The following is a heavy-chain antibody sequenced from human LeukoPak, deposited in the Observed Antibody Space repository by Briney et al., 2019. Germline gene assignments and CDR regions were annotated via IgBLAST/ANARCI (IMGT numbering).Heavy chain of an antibody. CDR2: ISYDGSNK. Sequence: GRSLRLSCAASGFTFSSYGMHWVRQAPGKGLEWVAVISYDGSNKYYADSVKGRFTISRDNSKNTLYLQINSLRAEDTAVYYCAKDSGGYGDPLHFDYWGQGTLVTVSS. D-gene: IGHD4-17*01. J-gene: IGHJ4*02. CDR1: GFTFSSYG. CDR3: AKDSGGYGDPLHFDY. V-gene: IGHV3-30*18.